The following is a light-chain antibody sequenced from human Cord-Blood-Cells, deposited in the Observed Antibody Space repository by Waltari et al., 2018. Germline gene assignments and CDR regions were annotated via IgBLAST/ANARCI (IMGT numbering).Light chain of an antibody. Sequence: IQVTQSPTYLPASVGERVTITCRASQGISNYLAWYQQTPGKVPKLLIYAASTLQSGVPSRFSGSGSGTDFTLTISSLQPEDVATYYCQKYNSAPRTFGPGTKVDIK. CDR3: QKYNSAPRT. CDR1: QGISNY. CDR2: AAS. V-gene: IGKV1-27*01. J-gene: IGKJ3*01.